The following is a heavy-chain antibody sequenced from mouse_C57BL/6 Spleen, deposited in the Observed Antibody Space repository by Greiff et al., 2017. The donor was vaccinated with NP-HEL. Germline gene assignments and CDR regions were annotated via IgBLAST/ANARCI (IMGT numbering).Heavy chain of an antibody. J-gene: IGHJ4*01. Sequence: VQLKESGPELVKPGASVKISCKASGYSFPDYNMNWVKQSNGKSLEWIGVINPNYGTTSYNQKFKGKATLTVDQSSSTAYMQLNSLTSEDSAVYYCASASSGYVGYAMDYWGQGTSVTVSS. CDR3: ASASSGYVGYAMDY. CDR2: INPNYGTT. V-gene: IGHV1-39*01. D-gene: IGHD3-2*02. CDR1: GYSFPDYN.